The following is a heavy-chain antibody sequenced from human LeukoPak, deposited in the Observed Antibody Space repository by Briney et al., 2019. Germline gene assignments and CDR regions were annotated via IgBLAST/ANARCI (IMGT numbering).Heavy chain of an antibody. J-gene: IGHJ4*02. D-gene: IGHD6-19*01. V-gene: IGHV4-4*02. CDR3: ATLRRGWDLDY. Sequence: PSETLSLTCAVSGGSISSSNWWSRVRQPPGKGLEWIGEIYHSGSTNYNPSLKSRVTISVDKSKSQFSLKLSSVTAADTAVYYCATLRRGWDLDYWGQGTLVTVSS. CDR1: GGSISSSNW. CDR2: IYHSGST.